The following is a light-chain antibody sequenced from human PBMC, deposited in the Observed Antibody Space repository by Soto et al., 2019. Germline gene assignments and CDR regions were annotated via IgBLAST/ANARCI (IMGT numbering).Light chain of an antibody. Sequence: DFVMTQAPDSLAVSLGERATINCKSSQTVLYNSNNKNHLGWFQQKPGHPPKLLIYGASTRASGVPDRFSGSGSCTDFTLTISSLQAEDVAVYYGQQYYSIPFTFGQGTKLEIK. J-gene: IGKJ2*01. V-gene: IGKV4-1*01. CDR3: QQYYSIPFT. CDR1: QTVLYNSNNKNH. CDR2: GAS.